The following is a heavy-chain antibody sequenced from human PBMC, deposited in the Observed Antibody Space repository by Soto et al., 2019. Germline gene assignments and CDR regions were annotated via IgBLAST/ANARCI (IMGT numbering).Heavy chain of an antibody. CDR1: GFTFSSYW. D-gene: IGHD6-19*01. Sequence: EVQLVESGGGLVQPGGSLRLSCAASGFTFSSYWMSWVRQAPGKGLEWVANIKQDGSEKYYVDSVKGRFTISRDNAKNSLYLQMNSLRAEDTAVYYCARIKQWLVPALFGYWGQGTLVTVSS. V-gene: IGHV3-7*01. J-gene: IGHJ4*02. CDR2: IKQDGSEK. CDR3: ARIKQWLVPALFGY.